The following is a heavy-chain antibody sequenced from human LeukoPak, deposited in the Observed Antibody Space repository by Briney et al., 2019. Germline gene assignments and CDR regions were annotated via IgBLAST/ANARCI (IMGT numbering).Heavy chain of an antibody. CDR2: IKSDGSST. V-gene: IGHV3-74*01. J-gene: IGHJ4*02. Sequence: PGGSLRLSCAASGFTFSTSWMYWVRQAPGKGLGWVSRIKSDGSSTSYADSVKGRFTISRDNAKNTLYLQMNSLRAEDTAMYYCVRDGGRLNFGNGASFDYWGQGTLVTVSS. CDR1: GFTFSTSW. CDR3: VRDGGRLNFGNGASFDY. D-gene: IGHD3-10*01.